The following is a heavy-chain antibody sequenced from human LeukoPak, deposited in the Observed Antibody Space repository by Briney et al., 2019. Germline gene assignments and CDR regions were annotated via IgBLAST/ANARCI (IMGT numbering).Heavy chain of an antibody. Sequence: SETLSPTCAVSGGPFSGYFWSWIRQSSGKGLEWIGEIHNSGTINYNPSLNSRVTISEGTSKNQFYLNLSSVTAADTAVYYCARRYYYNLGSFPFDFWGQGTLVTVSS. CDR1: GGPFSGYF. V-gene: IGHV4-34*01. D-gene: IGHD3-10*01. CDR2: IHNSGTI. CDR3: ARRYYYNLGSFPFDF. J-gene: IGHJ4*02.